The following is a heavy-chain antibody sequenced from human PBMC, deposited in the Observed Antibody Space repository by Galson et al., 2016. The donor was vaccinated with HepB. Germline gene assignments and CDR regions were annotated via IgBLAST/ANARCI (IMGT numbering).Heavy chain of an antibody. D-gene: IGHD1-1*01. J-gene: IGHJ6*02. CDR1: GFPLGSYW. CDR3: ARHQLFYYHYGMDF. V-gene: IGHV3-7*01. CDR2: IKQDGSEE. Sequence: SLRLSCAASGFPLGSYWMTWVRQAPGKGLEWVANIKQDGSEEYYLDSVKGRFTISRDNAKNSLFQQMNSLRAEDTAVYYCARHQLFYYHYGMDFWGQGTPVTVSS.